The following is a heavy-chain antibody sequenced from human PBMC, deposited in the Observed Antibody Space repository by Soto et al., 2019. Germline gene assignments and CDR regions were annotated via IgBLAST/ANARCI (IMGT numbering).Heavy chain of an antibody. CDR2: ISYDGSNK. Sequence: QVQLVESGGGVVQPGRSLRLSCAASGFTFSSYGMHWVRQAPGKGLEWVAVISYDGSNKYYADSVKGRFTISRDNSKNTLYLQMNCLRAEDTAVYYCARNRGSYFDWLLALGYWGQGTLVTVSS. CDR3: ARNRGSYFDWLLALGY. CDR1: GFTFSSYG. D-gene: IGHD3-9*01. J-gene: IGHJ4*02. V-gene: IGHV3-30*03.